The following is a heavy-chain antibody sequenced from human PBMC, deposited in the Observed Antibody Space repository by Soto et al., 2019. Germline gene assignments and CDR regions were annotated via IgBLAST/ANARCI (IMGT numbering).Heavy chain of an antibody. CDR1: GFTVSSNY. V-gene: IGHV3-53*01. CDR2: IYSGGST. CDR3: ARVTAVAGSFDY. D-gene: IGHD6-19*01. J-gene: IGHJ4*02. Sequence: PGGFLRLSCAASGFTVSSNYMSWVRRAPGKGLEWVSVIYSGGSTYYADSVKGRFTISRDNSKNTLYLQMNSLRAEDTAVYYCARVTAVAGSFDYWGQGTLVTVSS.